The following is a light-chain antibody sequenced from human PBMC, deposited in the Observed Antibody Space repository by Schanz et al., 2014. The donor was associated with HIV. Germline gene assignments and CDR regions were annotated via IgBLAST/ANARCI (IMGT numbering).Light chain of an antibody. V-gene: IGKV3-20*01. Sequence: EIVLTQSPGTLSLSPGERATLSCRASQSVNIYLAWYQQKPGQAPRLLIYGASSRATGIPDRFSGSGSGTDFTLTISRLEPEDFAVYYCQQYGSSRTFGQGTKVEIK. CDR1: QSVNIY. CDR2: GAS. J-gene: IGKJ1*01. CDR3: QQYGSSRT.